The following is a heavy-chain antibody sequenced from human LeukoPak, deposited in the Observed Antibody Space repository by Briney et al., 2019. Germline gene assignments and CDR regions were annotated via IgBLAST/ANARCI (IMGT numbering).Heavy chain of an antibody. CDR1: GYTFTSYG. J-gene: IGHJ5*02. CDR2: ISAYNGDT. Sequence: VASVKVSCKASGYTFTSYGISWVRPAPGQGLEWMGWISAYNGDTKYAQNLQGRVTLTTYTSTTTAYLELRSLRSDDTAVYYCARDPSNTSGWKTWFDPWGQGTLVTVSS. CDR3: ARDPSNTSGWKTWFDP. V-gene: IGHV1-18*01. D-gene: IGHD6-19*01.